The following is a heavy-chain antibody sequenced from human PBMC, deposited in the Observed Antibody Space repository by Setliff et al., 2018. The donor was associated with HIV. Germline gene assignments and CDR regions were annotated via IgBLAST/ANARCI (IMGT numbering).Heavy chain of an antibody. J-gene: IGHJ4*02. V-gene: IGHV1-18*01. D-gene: IGHD1-26*01. Sequence: ASVKVSCKASGYTFTSYGIIWVRQAPGQGLEWMGWISAYNGNTNYAQKLQGRVTMTTDTSTSTAYMELRSLRSDDTAVYYCARVLWELPQGDYWGQGTPVTVSS. CDR3: ARVLWELPQGDY. CDR2: ISAYNGNT. CDR1: GYTFTSYG.